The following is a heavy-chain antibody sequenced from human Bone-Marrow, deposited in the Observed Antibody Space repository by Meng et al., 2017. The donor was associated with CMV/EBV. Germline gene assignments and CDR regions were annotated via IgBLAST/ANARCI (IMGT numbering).Heavy chain of an antibody. Sequence: GSLRLSCAASGFTVSSNYMSWVRQAPGKGLEWIGEIYHSGSTNYNPSLKSRVTISVDKSKNQFSLKLSSVTAADTAVYYCARERRYGDYGMDVWGQGTTVTVSS. CDR1: GFTVSSNY. CDR2: IYHSGST. CDR3: ARERRYGDYGMDV. D-gene: IGHD4-17*01. J-gene: IGHJ6*02. V-gene: IGHV4-4*02.